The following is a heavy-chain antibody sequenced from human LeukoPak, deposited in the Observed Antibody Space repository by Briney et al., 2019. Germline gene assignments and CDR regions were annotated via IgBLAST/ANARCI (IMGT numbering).Heavy chain of an antibody. Sequence: PSETLSLTCTVSGYSISSGYYWGWIRQPPGKGLEWIGSIYQSGSTYYNPSLKSRVTISVDTSKNQFSLKLKSVTAADTALYYCARTYYGDSGYFPDDAFDIWGQGTMVTVSS. CDR2: IYQSGST. J-gene: IGHJ3*02. V-gene: IGHV4-38-2*02. CDR3: ARTYYGDSGYFPDDAFDI. CDR1: GYSISSGYY. D-gene: IGHD3-22*01.